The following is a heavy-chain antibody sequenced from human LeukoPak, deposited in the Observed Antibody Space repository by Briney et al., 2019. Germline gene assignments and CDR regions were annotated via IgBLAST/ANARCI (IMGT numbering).Heavy chain of an antibody. V-gene: IGHV4-34*01. J-gene: IGHJ3*02. CDR2: INHSGST. Sequence: KPSETLSLTCAVYGGSFSGYSWSWIRQPPRKGLEWIGEINHSGSTNYNPSLKSRVTISVDTSKNQFSLKLSSVTAADTAVYYCARSSTSSWYGSFDIWGQGTMVTVSS. D-gene: IGHD6-13*01. CDR1: GGSFSGYS. CDR3: ARSSTSSWYGSFDI.